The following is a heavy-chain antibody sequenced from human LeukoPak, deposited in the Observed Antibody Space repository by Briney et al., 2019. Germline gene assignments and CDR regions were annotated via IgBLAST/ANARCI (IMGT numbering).Heavy chain of an antibody. V-gene: IGHV1-18*01. CDR3: ARDLLPGDYYGSGSYQN. D-gene: IGHD3-10*01. CDR1: GYTFTSYG. Sequence: ASVKVSCKASGYTFTSYGISWVRQAPGQGLEWMGWISAYNGNTNYAQKLQGRVTMTTDTSTSTAYMELRSLRSDDTAVYYCARDLLPGDYYGSGSYQNWGQGTLVTVSS. CDR2: ISAYNGNT. J-gene: IGHJ4*02.